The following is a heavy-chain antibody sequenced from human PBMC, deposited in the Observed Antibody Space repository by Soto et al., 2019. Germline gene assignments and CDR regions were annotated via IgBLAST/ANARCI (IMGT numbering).Heavy chain of an antibody. CDR1: GYTFTSYD. V-gene: IGHV1-8*01. Sequence: ASVKVSCKASGYTFTSYDINWVRQATGQGLEWMGWMNPNSGNTGYAQKFQGRVTMTRNTSISTAYMELSSLRSEDTAVYYCARDEPTMVRGVRSRNNWFDPWGQGTLVTVSS. CDR2: MNPNSGNT. D-gene: IGHD3-10*01. CDR3: ARDEPTMVRGVRSRNNWFDP. J-gene: IGHJ5*02.